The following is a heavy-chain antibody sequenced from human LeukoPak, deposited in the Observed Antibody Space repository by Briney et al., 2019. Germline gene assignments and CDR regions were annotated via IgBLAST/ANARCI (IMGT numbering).Heavy chain of an antibody. CDR3: AKAVEGGRYCSTTSCHFDY. Sequence: PGGSLRLSCAASGFTFSTYAMSWVRQAPGKGLEWVSGIGDSGGSTYYADSVKGRFTISRDNSKNTLFLQMNSLRAEDTAVYYCAKAVEGGRYCSTTSCHFDYWGQGTLVTVSS. J-gene: IGHJ4*02. CDR1: GFTFSTYA. V-gene: IGHV3-23*01. D-gene: IGHD2-2*01. CDR2: IGDSGGST.